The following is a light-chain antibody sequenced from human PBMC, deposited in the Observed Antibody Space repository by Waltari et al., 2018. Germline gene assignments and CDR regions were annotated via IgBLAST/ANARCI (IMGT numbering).Light chain of an antibody. CDR2: GAS. CDR1: QRINSN. CDR3: QQYNNWPRT. J-gene: IGKJ1*01. Sequence: IVMTQSPATLSVSPGERAPLSCRASQRINSNLAWYQQKPGQAPRLLIYGASTRATGIPARFAGTGSGTEFTLTISSLQSEDFAVYYCQQYNNWPRTFGQGTKVEIK. V-gene: IGKV3-15*01.